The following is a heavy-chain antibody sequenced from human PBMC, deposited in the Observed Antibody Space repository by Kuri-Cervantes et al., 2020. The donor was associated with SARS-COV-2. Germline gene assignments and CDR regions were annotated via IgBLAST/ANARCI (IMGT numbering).Heavy chain of an antibody. CDR2: IDPSDSYT. J-gene: IGHJ5*02. V-gene: IGHV5-10-1*01. CDR1: GYSFTSYW. CDR3: ARHTNYDILTGYLKRNNWFDP. Sequence: KVSCKGSGYSFTSYWISWVRQMPGKGLEWMGRIDPSDSYTNYSPSFQGHVTISADKSISTAYLQRSSLKASDTAMYYCARHTNYDILTGYLKRNNWFDPWGQGTLVTVSS. D-gene: IGHD3-9*01.